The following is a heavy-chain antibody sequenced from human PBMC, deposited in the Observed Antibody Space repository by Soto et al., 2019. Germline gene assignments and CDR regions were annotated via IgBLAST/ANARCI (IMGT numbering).Heavy chain of an antibody. CDR1: GDSISSHDW. CDR2: IQHSGGT. V-gene: IGHV4-4*02. Sequence: QVQLQESGPGLVKPSGTLSLTCAVSGDSISSHDWWSWVRQPPNKGLEWIAEIQHSGGTNYNPSLMSRATSSVDNSKNQFSLKLISGTAADTAVYYCVRNGYYSLDYWGQGTLVSVSS. J-gene: IGHJ4*02. CDR3: VRNGYYSLDY. D-gene: IGHD3-3*01.